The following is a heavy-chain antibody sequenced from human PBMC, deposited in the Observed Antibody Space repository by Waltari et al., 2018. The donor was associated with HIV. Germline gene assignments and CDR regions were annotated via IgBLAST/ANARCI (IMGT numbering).Heavy chain of an antibody. V-gene: IGHV3-13*01. J-gene: IGHJ6*02. Sequence: EVQLVESGGGLVQPGGSLRLSCAASGFTFSSYDMHWVRQATGKGLEWVSAIGTAGDTYYPGSVKGRFTISRENAKNSLYLQMNSLRAGDTAVYYCARGDCSSTSCYLASYYYGMDVWGQGTTVTVSS. CDR3: ARGDCSSTSCYLASYYYGMDV. CDR1: GFTFSSYD. D-gene: IGHD2-2*01. CDR2: IGTAGDT.